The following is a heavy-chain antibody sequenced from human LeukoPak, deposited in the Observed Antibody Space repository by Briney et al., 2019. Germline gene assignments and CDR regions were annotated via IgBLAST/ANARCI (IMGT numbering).Heavy chain of an antibody. CDR1: GFTFSGNY. CDR3: ARDQYGAYAIDY. D-gene: IGHD4-17*01. CDR2: ISSSSTI. Sequence: GGSLRLSCAASGFTFSGNYMSWVRQAPGKGLEWVSYISSSSTIYYANSVKGRFTMSRDNAKNSLYLQMNSLRDEDTAVYYCARDQYGAYAIDYWGQGTLVTVSS. J-gene: IGHJ4*02. V-gene: IGHV3-69-1*01.